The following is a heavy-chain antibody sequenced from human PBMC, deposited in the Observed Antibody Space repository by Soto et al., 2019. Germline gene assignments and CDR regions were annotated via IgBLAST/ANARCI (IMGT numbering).Heavy chain of an antibody. D-gene: IGHD1-1*01. V-gene: IGHV3-30*18. CDR1: GFTFSNYG. CDR3: AKGFGWNYLDY. J-gene: IGHJ4*02. Sequence: QVQLVESGGGVVQPGRSLRLSCAASGFTFSNYGWHWVRQAPGKGLEWVALISYDGTDKYYADSVKGRFTISRDNSKNTLYLQMNSLRTEDTAVYYCAKGFGWNYLDYWGQGTLVTVSS. CDR2: ISYDGTDK.